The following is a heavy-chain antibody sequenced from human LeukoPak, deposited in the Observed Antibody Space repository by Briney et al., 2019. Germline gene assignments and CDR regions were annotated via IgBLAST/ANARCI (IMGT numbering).Heavy chain of an antibody. CDR1: GGTFSSYA. J-gene: IGHJ3*02. D-gene: IGHD2-2*02. CDR2: IIPIFGTA. CDR3: PRREDIVVVPADIPRGGYFDWLGAFDI. Sequence: ASVKVSCKASGGTFSSYAISWVRQAPGQGLEWMGGIIPIFGTANYAQKFQGRVTITADESTSTAYMELSSLRSEDTAVYYCPRREDIVVVPADIPRGGYFDWLGAFDIWGQGTMVTVSS. V-gene: IGHV1-69*01.